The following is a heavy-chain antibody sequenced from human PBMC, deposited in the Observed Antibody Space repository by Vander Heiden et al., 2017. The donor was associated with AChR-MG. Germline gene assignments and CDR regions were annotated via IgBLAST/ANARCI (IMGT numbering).Heavy chain of an antibody. CDR2: RSPGDSDT. Sequence: EVQLVQSGAEVNQTGESLQISCKGSGYSFTSYCLGWVRTMPGKGLALIVLRSPGDSDTSSSPSFQVQVTISADKSISTAYLQWSSLKASDTAMYYCARGGLGTAYYYYGMAVWGQGTTVTV. J-gene: IGHJ6*02. CDR1: GYSFTSYC. D-gene: IGHD3-16*01. V-gene: IGHV5-51*03. CDR3: ARGGLGTAYYYYGMAV.